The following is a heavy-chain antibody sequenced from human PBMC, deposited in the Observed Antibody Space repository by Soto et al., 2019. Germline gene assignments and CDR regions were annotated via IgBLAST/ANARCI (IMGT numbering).Heavy chain of an antibody. V-gene: IGHV4-59*08. Sequence: PSETLSLTCTVSGGSISSYYWSWIRQPPGKGLEWIGYIYYSGSTNYNPSLKSRVTISVDTSKNQFSLKLSSVTAADTAVYYCARQGDIVATISGDDAFDIWGQGTMVTVSS. D-gene: IGHD5-12*01. CDR2: IYYSGST. CDR3: ARQGDIVATISGDDAFDI. J-gene: IGHJ3*02. CDR1: GGSISSYY.